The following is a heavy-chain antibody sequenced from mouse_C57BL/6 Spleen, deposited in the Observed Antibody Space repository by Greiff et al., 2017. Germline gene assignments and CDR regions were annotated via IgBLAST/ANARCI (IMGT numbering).Heavy chain of an antibody. J-gene: IGHJ2*01. CDR2: IDPSDSYT. V-gene: IGHV1-50*01. CDR3: ARGTTVPYYFDY. CDR1: GYTFTSYW. D-gene: IGHD1-1*01. Sequence: QVQLQQPGAELVKPGASVKLSCKASGYTFTSYWMQWVKQRPGQGLEWIGEIDPSDSYTNYNQKFKGKATLTVDPSSSTAYMQLSSLTSEDSAVYYCARGTTVPYYFDYWGQGTTLTVSS.